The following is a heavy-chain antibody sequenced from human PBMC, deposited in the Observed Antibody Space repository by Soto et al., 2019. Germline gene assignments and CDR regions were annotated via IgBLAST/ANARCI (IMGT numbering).Heavy chain of an antibody. CDR1: GGSISRYY. Sequence: TSETLSLTCTVSGGSISRYYWRWIRQPPGKGMEWIGYIYYSGSTNYNPSLKSRVTISVDTSKNQFSLKLSSVTAADTAVYYCARHVFDFWSGTAHVDYWGQGTLVTVSS. D-gene: IGHD3-3*01. J-gene: IGHJ4*02. CDR2: IYYSGST. CDR3: ARHVFDFWSGTAHVDY. V-gene: IGHV4-59*08.